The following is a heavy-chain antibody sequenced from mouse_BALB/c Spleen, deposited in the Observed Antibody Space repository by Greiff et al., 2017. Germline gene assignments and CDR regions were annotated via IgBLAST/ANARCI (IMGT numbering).Heavy chain of an antibody. CDR1: GFYFNDNY. V-gene: IGHV14-3*02. Sequence: VQLKESGAELVKPGASVKLSCTASGFYFNDNYMHWVKQRPEQGLEWIGRIDPANGNTKYDPKFQGKATITADTSSNTAYLQLSSLTSEDTAVYYCARTSTDDAMEYWGQGTSVTVAS. CDR3: ARTSTDDAMEY. J-gene: IGHJ4*01. CDR2: IDPANGNT. D-gene: IGHD5-1*01.